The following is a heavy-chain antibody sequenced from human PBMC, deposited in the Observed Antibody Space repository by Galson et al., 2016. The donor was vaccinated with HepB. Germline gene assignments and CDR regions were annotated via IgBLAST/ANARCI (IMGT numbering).Heavy chain of an antibody. V-gene: IGHV3-11*01. Sequence: SLRLSCAASGFTFSYYYMSCIRQAPGKGLEWVSYISSSGSTIYYADSVKGRFTISRDNAKNSLYLQMNSLRAEDTAVYYCARVVPLYSGGWYVRGDGWFHPWGQGTLVTVSS. D-gene: IGHD6-19*01. CDR2: ISSSGSTI. CDR1: GFTFSYYY. J-gene: IGHJ5*02. CDR3: ARVVPLYSGGWYVRGDGWFHP.